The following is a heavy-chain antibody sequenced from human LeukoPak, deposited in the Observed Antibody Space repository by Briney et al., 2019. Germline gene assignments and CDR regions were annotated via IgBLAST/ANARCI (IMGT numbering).Heavy chain of an antibody. D-gene: IGHD1-1*01. CDR2: ISGSGDIT. J-gene: IGHJ4*02. CDR1: GFTFSSYA. CDR3: AKDLTGTTPYYFDY. Sequence: PGGSLRLSCAASGFTFSSYAINWVRQAPGKGLEWVSAISGSGDITYHADSVKGRFTISRDNSKNTLYLQMNSLRDEDTAIYYCAKDLTGTTPYYFDYWGQGTLVTVSS. V-gene: IGHV3-23*01.